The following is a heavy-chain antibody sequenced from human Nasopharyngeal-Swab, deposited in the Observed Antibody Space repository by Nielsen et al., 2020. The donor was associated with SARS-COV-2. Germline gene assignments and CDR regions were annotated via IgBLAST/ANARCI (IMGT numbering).Heavy chain of an antibody. CDR2: ISSSSSYI. J-gene: IGHJ3*02. V-gene: IGHV3-21*04. D-gene: IGHD3-10*01. CDR1: GFTFSSYS. Sequence: GESLKISCAASGFTFSSYSMNWVRQAPGKGLEWVASISSSSSYIYYADSVKGRFTISRDNSRNTLYLQMNSLRAEDTAVYYCARAVFTKGTYYYGSGSYFWAFDIWGQGTMVTVSS. CDR3: ARAVFTKGTYYYGSGSYFWAFDI.